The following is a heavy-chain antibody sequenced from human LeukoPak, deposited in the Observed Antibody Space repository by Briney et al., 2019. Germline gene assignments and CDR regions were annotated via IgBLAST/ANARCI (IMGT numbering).Heavy chain of an antibody. J-gene: IGHJ3*02. CDR1: GYSISSGRF. CDR3: AKTSSVAARGPFDI. V-gene: IGHV4-38-2*01. CDR2: IYNTGTT. Sequence: SETLSLTCSVSGYSISSGRFWGWTRRPPGKGLEWLGSIYNTGTTYLSPSLKNRLTISVDTSRNQFSLRLTAMTAADTAIYYCAKTSSVAARGPFDIWGLGTVVTVSP. D-gene: IGHD6-6*01.